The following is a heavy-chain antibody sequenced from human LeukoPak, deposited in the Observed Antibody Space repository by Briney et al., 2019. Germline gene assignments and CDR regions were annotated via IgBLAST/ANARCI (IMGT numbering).Heavy chain of an antibody. CDR1: GGSFSGYS. CDR3: ASGLGYCSSTSCYYYGMDV. Sequence: SETLSLTCAVYGGSFSGYSWSWIRQPPGKGLEWIGEINHSGSTNYNPSLKSRVTISVDTSKNQFSLKLSSVTAADTAVYYCASGLGYCSSTSCYYYGMDVWGQGTTVTVSS. V-gene: IGHV4-34*01. CDR2: INHSGST. J-gene: IGHJ6*02. D-gene: IGHD2-2*01.